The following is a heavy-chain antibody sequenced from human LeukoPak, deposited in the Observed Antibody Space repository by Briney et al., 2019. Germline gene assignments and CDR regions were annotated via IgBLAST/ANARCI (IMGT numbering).Heavy chain of an antibody. J-gene: IGHJ3*02. CDR2: IIPIFGTA. V-gene: IGHV1-69*05. CDR3: ARAGYYYDSSGYYHDAFDI. D-gene: IGHD3-22*01. Sequence: SVKVSCRASGGTFSSYAISWVRQAPGQGLEWMGGIIPIFGTANYAQKFQGRVTITTDTSTSTAYMELRSLRSDDTAVYYCARAGYYYDSSGYYHDAFDIWGQGTMVTVSS. CDR1: GGTFSSYA.